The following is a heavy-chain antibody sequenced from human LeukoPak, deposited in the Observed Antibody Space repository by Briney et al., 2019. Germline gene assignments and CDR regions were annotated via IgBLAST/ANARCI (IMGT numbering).Heavy chain of an antibody. CDR1: GFTFSSYA. D-gene: IGHD3-10*01. CDR3: AKGALAHYYGSGSYKDY. CDR2: ILGIGGST. Sequence: PGGSLRLSCAASGFTFSSYAMSWVRQAPGEGLEWGSAILGIGGSTYYADTVKGRFTISRDNSKNTLYLHMNSLRAEDTAVYYCAKGALAHYYGSGSYKDYWGQGTLVTVSS. V-gene: IGHV3-23*01. J-gene: IGHJ4*02.